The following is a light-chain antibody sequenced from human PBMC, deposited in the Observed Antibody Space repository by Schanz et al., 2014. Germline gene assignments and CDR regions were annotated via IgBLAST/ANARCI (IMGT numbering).Light chain of an antibody. Sequence: PGERATLSCRASQSVSSSYLAWYQQKPGQAPRLLIHGASSRATGIPDRFSGGGSATDFTLTISRLEPEDFAVFYCQQYQSSPGTFGQGTKVEMK. CDR3: QQYQSSPGT. CDR2: GAS. CDR1: QSVSSSY. J-gene: IGKJ1*01. V-gene: IGKV3-20*01.